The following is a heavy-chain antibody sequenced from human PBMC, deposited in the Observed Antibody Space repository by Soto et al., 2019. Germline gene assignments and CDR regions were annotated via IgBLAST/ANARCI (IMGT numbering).Heavy chain of an antibody. V-gene: IGHV3-21*01. J-gene: IGHJ4*03. CDR1: GCTFSCYS. CDR2: ISSGSVRV. CDR3: ERYDAFQAFDF. D-gene: IGHD1-1*01. Sequence: PWESXRLSCATSGCTFSCYSWNWFRQAPGKGLEWVASISSGSVRVDFAESVNGRFSISRDDVTNSVSLQMDSLRVEDNGIYFCERYDAFQAFDFWGPGTMVTVSS.